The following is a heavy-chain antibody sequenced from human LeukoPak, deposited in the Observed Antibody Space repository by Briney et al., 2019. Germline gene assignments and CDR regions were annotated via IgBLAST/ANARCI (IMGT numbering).Heavy chain of an antibody. CDR1: GFTFSSYD. CDR3: ARQVQLERLGFGKEGSAFDY. Sequence: GGSLRLSCAASGFTFSSYDMHWVRHATGKGLEWVSAIGTAGDTYYPGSVKGRFTISRENAKNSLYLQMNSLRAEDTAVYYCARQVQLERLGFGKEGSAFDYWGQGTLVTVSS. V-gene: IGHV3-13*01. J-gene: IGHJ4*02. D-gene: IGHD1-1*01. CDR2: IGTAGDT.